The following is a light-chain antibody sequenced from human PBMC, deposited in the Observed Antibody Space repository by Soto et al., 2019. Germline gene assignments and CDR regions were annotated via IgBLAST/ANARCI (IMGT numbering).Light chain of an antibody. V-gene: IGLV2-23*01. J-gene: IGLJ1*01. Sequence: QSALAQPASVSGSPGQSITISCTGTSSDVGAYDSVSLYQQHPHKATQVIIYKGTQRPSGVSNRFSGSTSGNAASLTISGRQAEDEADYFCCSSATDSTYVCGTGTKVTVL. CDR1: SSDVGAYDS. CDR3: CSSATDSTYV. CDR2: KGT.